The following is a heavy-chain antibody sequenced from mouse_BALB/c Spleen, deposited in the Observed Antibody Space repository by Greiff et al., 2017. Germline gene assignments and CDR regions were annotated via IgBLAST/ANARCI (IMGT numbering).Heavy chain of an antibody. D-gene: IGHD1-1*01. V-gene: IGHV5-6-5*01. CDR3: ASLYYGSSYWYFDV. J-gene: IGHJ1*01. Sequence: EVHLVESGGGLVKPGGSLKLSCAASGFTFSSYAMSWVRQTPEKWLEWVASISSGGSTYYPDSVKGRFTISRDNARNILYLQMSSLRSEDTAMYYCASLYYGSSYWYFDVWGAGTTVTVSS. CDR2: ISSGGST. CDR1: GFTFSSYA.